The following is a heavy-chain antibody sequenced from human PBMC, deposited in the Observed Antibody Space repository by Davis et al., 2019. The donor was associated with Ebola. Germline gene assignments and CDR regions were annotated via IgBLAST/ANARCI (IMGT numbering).Heavy chain of an antibody. CDR2: IIPIFGTA. Sequence: SVKVSCKASGYTFTSYYMHWVRQAPGQGLEWMGGIIPIFGTANYAQKFQGRVTITADESTSTAYMELSSLRSEDTAVYYCARGRGSYGDYVFDYWGQGTLVTVSS. D-gene: IGHD4-17*01. CDR1: GYTFTSYY. V-gene: IGHV1-69*13. J-gene: IGHJ4*02. CDR3: ARGRGSYGDYVFDY.